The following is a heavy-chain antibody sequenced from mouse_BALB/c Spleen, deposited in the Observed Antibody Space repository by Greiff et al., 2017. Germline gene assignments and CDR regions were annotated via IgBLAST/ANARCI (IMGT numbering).Heavy chain of an antibody. CDR2: ISSGGST. CDR1: GFTFSSYA. J-gene: IGHJ2*01. V-gene: IGHV5-6-5*01. CDR3: ARDGRWFDY. D-gene: IGHD1-1*02. Sequence: EVQLKESGGGLVKPGGSLKLSCAASGFTFSSYAMSWVRQTPEKRLEWVASISSGGSTYYPDSVKGRFTISRDNARNILYLQMSSLRSEDTAMYYCARDGRWFDYWGQGTTLTVSS.